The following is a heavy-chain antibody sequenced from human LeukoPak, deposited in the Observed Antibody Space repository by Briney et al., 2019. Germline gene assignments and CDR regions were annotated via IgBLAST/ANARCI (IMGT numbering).Heavy chain of an antibody. CDR3: ARGRLGTWFGELKA. CDR1: GYTFTSYD. Sequence: GASVKVSCKASGYTFTSYDINWVRQATGQGLEWMGWINANSGGTKYAQKFQGRVTMTRDTSISTAYMELSSLRSDDTAVYYCARGRLGTWFGELKAWGQGTLVTVSS. D-gene: IGHD3-10*01. CDR2: INANSGGT. V-gene: IGHV1-2*02. J-gene: IGHJ5*02.